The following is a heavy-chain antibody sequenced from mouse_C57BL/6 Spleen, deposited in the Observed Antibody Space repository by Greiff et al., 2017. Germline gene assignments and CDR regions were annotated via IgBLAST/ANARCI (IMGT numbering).Heavy chain of an antibody. Sequence: VHLVESGPGLVAPSQSLSITCTVSGFSLTSYAISWVRQPPGKGLEWLGVIWTGGGTNYNSALKSRLSISKDNSKSQVFLKMNSLQTDDTARYYCARGGTVVAYYAMDYWGQGTSVTVSS. CDR1: GFSLTSYA. CDR3: ARGGTVVAYYAMDY. V-gene: IGHV2-9-1*01. D-gene: IGHD1-1*01. CDR2: IWTGGGT. J-gene: IGHJ4*01.